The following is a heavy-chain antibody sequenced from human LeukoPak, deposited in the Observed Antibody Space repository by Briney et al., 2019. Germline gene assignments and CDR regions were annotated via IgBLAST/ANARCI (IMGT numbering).Heavy chain of an antibody. D-gene: IGHD5-24*01. CDR2: ISKDGRNK. Sequence: PGGSLRLSCGASGFTFSSFGMHCVRRAPGKGLDWVAAISKDGRNKYYADSVKGRFTISRDNCRNTLSLEMNSLRSEDTAIYYCARTGTREGINYGIDYWGQGTLVTVSS. J-gene: IGHJ4*02. CDR3: ARTGTREGINYGIDY. CDR1: GFTFSSFG. V-gene: IGHV3-30*03.